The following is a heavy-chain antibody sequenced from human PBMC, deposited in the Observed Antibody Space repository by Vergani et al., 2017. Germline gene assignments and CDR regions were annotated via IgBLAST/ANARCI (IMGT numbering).Heavy chain of an antibody. CDR3: TNLQLGYYYGMDV. V-gene: IGHV3-48*04. D-gene: IGHD4-11*01. CDR2: ISSSSSTI. CDR1: GFTFSSYS. Sequence: EVQLVESGGGLVQPGGSLRLSCAASGFTFSSYSMNWVRQAPGKGLEWVSYISSSSSTIYYADSVKGRFTISRDNAKNSLYLQMNSLRAEDTAVYYCTNLQLGYYYGMDVWGQGTTVTVSS. J-gene: IGHJ6*02.